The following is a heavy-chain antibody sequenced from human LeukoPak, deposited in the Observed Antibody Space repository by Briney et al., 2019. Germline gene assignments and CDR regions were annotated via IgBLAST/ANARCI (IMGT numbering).Heavy chain of an antibody. J-gene: IGHJ4*02. V-gene: IGHV4-59*01. CDR2: IYYSGST. CDR1: GGSISSYY. Sequence: SETLSLTCTVSGGSISSYYWSWIRQPPGKGLEWIGYIYYSGSTNYNPSLKSRVTISVDTSKNQFSLKLSSVTAADTAVYCCARDRGYGDYYFDYWGQGTLVTVSS. CDR3: ARDRGYGDYYFDY. D-gene: IGHD4-17*01.